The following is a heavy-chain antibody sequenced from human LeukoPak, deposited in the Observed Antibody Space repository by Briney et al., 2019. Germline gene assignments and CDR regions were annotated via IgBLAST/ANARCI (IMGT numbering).Heavy chain of an antibody. V-gene: IGHV4-59*01. J-gene: IGHJ6*03. D-gene: IGHD5-18*01. Sequence: SETLSLTCTVSGGSISSYYWSWIRQPPGKGLEWIGYIYYSGSTNYNPSLKSRVTISVDTSKNQFSLKLSSVTAADTAVYYCAGGYSYGSTYYYMDVWGKGTTVTVSS. CDR2: IYYSGST. CDR3: AGGYSYGSTYYYMDV. CDR1: GGSISSYY.